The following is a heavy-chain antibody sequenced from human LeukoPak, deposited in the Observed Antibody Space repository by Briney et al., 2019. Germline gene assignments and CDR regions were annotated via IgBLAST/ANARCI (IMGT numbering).Heavy chain of an antibody. V-gene: IGHV3-66*01. Sequence: GGSLRLSCAASGFSVSYNYMSWVRQAPARGLEWVSAIYAGGDTYYADSVKGRFTISRDNSRNTVYLQMHSLRADDTAVYYCARISGTLCFDLWGLGTLVTVSS. CDR1: GFSVSYNY. J-gene: IGHJ4*02. D-gene: IGHD1-7*01. CDR3: ARISGTLCFDL. CDR2: IYAGGDT.